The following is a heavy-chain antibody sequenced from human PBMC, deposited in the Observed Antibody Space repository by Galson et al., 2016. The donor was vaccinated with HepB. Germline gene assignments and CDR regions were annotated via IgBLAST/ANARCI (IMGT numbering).Heavy chain of an antibody. J-gene: IGHJ1*01. V-gene: IGHV3-48*02. CDR2: ISSRSRTM. CDR1: GFSFSTSS. Sequence: SLRLSCAASGFSFSTSSMSWVRQAPGKGLDWVAYISSRSRTMYYAHSVRGRFTISRDNAKNSLFLQMNSLRDEDTAIYFCAGGDGGDLRHWGQGTLVTVSS. D-gene: IGHD4-17*01. CDR3: AGGDGGDLRH.